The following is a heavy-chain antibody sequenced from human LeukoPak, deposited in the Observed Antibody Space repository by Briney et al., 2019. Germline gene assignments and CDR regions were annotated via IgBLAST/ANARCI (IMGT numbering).Heavy chain of an antibody. D-gene: IGHD3-3*01. CDR1: GDSIGSGTFC. CDR3: ARTTIFDFGFDY. CDR2: ICASGST. Sequence: PSETLSLTCPVSGDSIGSGTFCWNWVRQPAGTGLEWIGRICASGSTDYNPSLKSRVTISVDTSKNQFSLKLSSVTAADTAVYYCARTTIFDFGFDYWGQGTLVTVSS. J-gene: IGHJ4*02. V-gene: IGHV4-61*02.